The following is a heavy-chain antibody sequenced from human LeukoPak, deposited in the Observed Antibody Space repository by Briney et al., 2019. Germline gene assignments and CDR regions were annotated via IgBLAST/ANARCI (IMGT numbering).Heavy chain of an antibody. CDR3: ASRMYYYYGMDV. CDR1: GGSISSGDYY. V-gene: IGHV4-30-4*01. Sequence: SETLSLTCTVSGGSISSGDYYWSWVRQPPGKGLEWIGHIYFSGSTYYNPSLKSRVSVSVDTSENQFSLKLNSVTAADTAVYYCASRMYYYYGMDVWGQGTTVIVSS. CDR2: IYFSGST. J-gene: IGHJ6*02.